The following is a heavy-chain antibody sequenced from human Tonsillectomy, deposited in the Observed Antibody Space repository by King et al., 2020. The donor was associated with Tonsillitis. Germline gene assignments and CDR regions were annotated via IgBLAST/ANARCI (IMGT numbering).Heavy chain of an antibody. CDR1: GGSISSSAYY. Sequence: QLQESGPGLVKPSETLSLTCTVSGGSISSSAYYWGWIRQPPGKGLGWIGSIYYSGSTYYNPSLKSRVTISVDTSKNQFSLKLSSVTAADTAVYYCARGVYCSSTSCYLYYFDYWGQGTLVTVSS. D-gene: IGHD2-2*01. CDR2: IYYSGST. CDR3: ARGVYCSSTSCYLYYFDY. J-gene: IGHJ4*02. V-gene: IGHV4-39*07.